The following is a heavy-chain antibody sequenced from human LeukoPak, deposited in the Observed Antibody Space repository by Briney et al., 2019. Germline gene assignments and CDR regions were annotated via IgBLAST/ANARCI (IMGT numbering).Heavy chain of an antibody. D-gene: IGHD4-23*01. CDR2: INHSGGT. CDR3: ARSFYGGIDY. CDR1: GGSFSGYY. V-gene: IGHV4-34*01. Sequence: SETLSLTCAVYGGSFSGYYWSWIRQPPGKGLEWIGEINHSGGTKYNPSLKSRVTISVDASKNQFSLKLSSVTAADTAVYYCARSFYGGIDYWGQGTLVTVSS. J-gene: IGHJ4*02.